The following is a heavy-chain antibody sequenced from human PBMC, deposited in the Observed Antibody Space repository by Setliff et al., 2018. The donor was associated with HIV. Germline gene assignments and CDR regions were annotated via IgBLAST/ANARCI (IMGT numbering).Heavy chain of an antibody. CDR1: GGAISGSGYY. J-gene: IGHJ6*02. CDR3: AREIWGQVAHVPYGMDV. D-gene: IGHD5-12*01. V-gene: IGHV4-31*03. CDR2: IYYSGSV. Sequence: SETLSLTCSVSGGAISGSGYYWSWIRQPPGKALEWIGYIYYSGSVYYNPSLKSRLTISVDTSKNQFSLKVRYVTAADTAIYYCAREIWGQVAHVPYGMDVWGQGTTVTVSS.